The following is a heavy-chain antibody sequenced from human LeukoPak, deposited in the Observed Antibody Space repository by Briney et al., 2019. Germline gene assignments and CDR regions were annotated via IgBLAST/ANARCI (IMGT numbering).Heavy chain of an antibody. V-gene: IGHV3-23*01. J-gene: IGHJ4*02. Sequence: GGSLRLSCAASGFTFSSYGMSWVRQAPGKGLEWVSAISGSGGSTYYADSVKGRFTISRDNSKNTLYLQMNSLRAGDTAVSYCAKDGGDYSSLDYWGQGTLVTVSS. CDR2: ISGSGGST. D-gene: IGHD2-21*02. CDR1: GFTFSSYG. CDR3: AKDGGDYSSLDY.